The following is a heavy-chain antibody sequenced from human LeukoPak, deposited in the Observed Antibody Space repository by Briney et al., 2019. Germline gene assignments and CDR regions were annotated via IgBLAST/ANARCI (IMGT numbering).Heavy chain of an antibody. V-gene: IGHV4-34*01. J-gene: IGHJ6*03. CDR3: ARVLEGYYHYYYMDV. Sequence: SETLSLTCAVYGGSFSGYYWSWIRQPPGKGLEWIGEINHSGSTNYNPSLKSRVTISVDTSKNQFSLKLSSVTAADTAVYYCARVLEGYYHYYYMDVWGKGTTVTVSS. CDR1: GGSFSGYY. CDR2: INHSGST.